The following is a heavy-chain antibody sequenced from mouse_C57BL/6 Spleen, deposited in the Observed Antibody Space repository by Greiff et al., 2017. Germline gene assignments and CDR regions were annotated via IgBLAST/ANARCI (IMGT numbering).Heavy chain of an antibody. CDR2: IYPGDGDT. J-gene: IGHJ2*01. CDR1: GYAFSSSW. Sequence: VQLQQSGPELVKPGASVKISCKASGYAFSSSWMNWVKQRPGKGLEWIGRIYPGDGDTNYNGKFKGKATLTADKSSSTAYMQLSSLTSEDSAVYFCARRNYGNYVEDYFDYWGQGTTLTVSS. D-gene: IGHD2-1*01. CDR3: ARRNYGNYVEDYFDY. V-gene: IGHV1-82*01.